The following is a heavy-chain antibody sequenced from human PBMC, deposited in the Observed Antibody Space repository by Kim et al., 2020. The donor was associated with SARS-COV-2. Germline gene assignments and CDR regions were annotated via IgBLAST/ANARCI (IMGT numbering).Heavy chain of an antibody. Sequence: GGSLRLSCAASGFTFSNYWMHWVRLAPGKGLVWVSRIYSDGTSANYADSVKGRFTISRDNAKNTLFLQMNNLTAEDTALYYCARASSTRCFYWGQGTLVT. J-gene: IGHJ4*01. CDR1: GFTFSNYW. CDR3: ARASSTRCFY. D-gene: IGHD2-2*01. V-gene: IGHV3-74*01. CDR2: IYSDGTSA.